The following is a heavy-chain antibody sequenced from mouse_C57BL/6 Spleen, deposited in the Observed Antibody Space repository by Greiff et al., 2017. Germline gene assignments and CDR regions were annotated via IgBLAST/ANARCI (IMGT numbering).Heavy chain of an antibody. Sequence: QVQLQQSGAELVRPGASVKLSCKASGYTFTDYYINWVKQRPGQGLEWIARIYPGSGNTYYNEKFKGKATLTAEKSSSTAYMQLSSLTSADSAVYFCARGYFDVWGTGTTVTVSS. CDR1: GYTFTDYY. CDR2: IYPGSGNT. V-gene: IGHV1-76*01. CDR3: ARGYFDV. J-gene: IGHJ1*03.